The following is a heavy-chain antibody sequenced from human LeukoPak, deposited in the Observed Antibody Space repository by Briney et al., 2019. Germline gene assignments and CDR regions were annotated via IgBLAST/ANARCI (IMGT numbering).Heavy chain of an antibody. Sequence: GGSLRLSCAASGFTFSSYSMNWVRQAPGKGLEWVSYISSTTSPIFYADSVKGRFTISRDNSKNTLYLQMNSLRAEDTAVYYCAKDSSITMIVVVITSLDYWGQGTLVTVSS. V-gene: IGHV3-48*01. CDR1: GFTFSSYS. D-gene: IGHD3-22*01. CDR3: AKDSSITMIVVVITSLDY. CDR2: ISSTTSPI. J-gene: IGHJ4*02.